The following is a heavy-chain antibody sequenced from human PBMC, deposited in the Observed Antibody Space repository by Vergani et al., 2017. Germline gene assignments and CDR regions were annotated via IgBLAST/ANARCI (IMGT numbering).Heavy chain of an antibody. D-gene: IGHD5-18*01. Sequence: EVQLVESGGGLVQPGGSLRLSCAASGFTFSSYEMNWVRQAPGKGLEWVSYISSSGSTIYYADSVKSRFTISRDNAKNSLYLQMNSLRAEDTAVYYCARVGQLWGPAGFDYWGQGTLVTVSS. CDR3: ARVGQLWGPAGFDY. V-gene: IGHV3-48*03. J-gene: IGHJ4*02. CDR1: GFTFSSYE. CDR2: ISSSGSTI.